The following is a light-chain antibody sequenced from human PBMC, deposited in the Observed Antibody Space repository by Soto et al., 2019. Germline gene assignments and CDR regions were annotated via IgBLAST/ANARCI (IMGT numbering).Light chain of an antibody. Sequence: DIQMTQSPSSLSASVGDRVTITCRASQDISDYLNWYQQRPGQAPKLLIYAASNLQSGVPSRFIGSESGTDFTLTISSLQPEDFETFYCQQTYRIPYTFGQGTKVDIK. CDR2: AAS. CDR3: QQTYRIPYT. V-gene: IGKV1-39*01. CDR1: QDISDY. J-gene: IGKJ2*01.